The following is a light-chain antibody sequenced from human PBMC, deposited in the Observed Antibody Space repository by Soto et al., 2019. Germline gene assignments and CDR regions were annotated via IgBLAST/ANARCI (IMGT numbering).Light chain of an antibody. CDR3: QQYGISGT. Sequence: EIVLKQSPGALSLSQGERATLSCRASQSVSNNYLAWYHQKPGQAPRLLIYGASNRATGIPDRFSGSGSGTDFTLTISSLEPEDFAVYYCQQYGISGTFGQGTKVDIK. CDR2: GAS. CDR1: QSVSNNY. J-gene: IGKJ1*01. V-gene: IGKV3-20*01.